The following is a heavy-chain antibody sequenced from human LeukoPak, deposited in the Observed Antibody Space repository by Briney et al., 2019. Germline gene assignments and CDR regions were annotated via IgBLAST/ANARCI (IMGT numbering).Heavy chain of an antibody. J-gene: IGHJ6*03. CDR3: ATYKGKVRGVTIYYYYYMDV. CDR2: IYSSGRI. V-gene: IGHV3-53*01. D-gene: IGHD3-10*01. CDR1: GISVSSNY. Sequence: GGSLRLSCVASGISVSSNYMTWVRQAPGKGLEWVSGIYSSGRIKYSDSVKGRFTISRDNSKNSLYLQMNSLRAEDTAVYYCATYKGKVRGVTIYYYYYMDVWGKGTTVTISS.